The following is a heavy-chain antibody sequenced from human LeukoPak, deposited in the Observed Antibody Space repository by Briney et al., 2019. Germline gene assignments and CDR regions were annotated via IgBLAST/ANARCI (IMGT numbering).Heavy chain of an antibody. CDR2: TNPNSGGT. Sequence: ASVKVSCKASGYTFTGYYMHWVRQAPGQGLEWMVWTNPNSGGTNYAQKFQGRVTMTRDTSISTAYVELSRLRSDDTAVYYCARDIVLMVYAPYYYYYGMDVWGQGTTVTVSS. V-gene: IGHV1-2*02. CDR1: GYTFTGYY. D-gene: IGHD2-8*01. J-gene: IGHJ6*02. CDR3: ARDIVLMVYAPYYYYYGMDV.